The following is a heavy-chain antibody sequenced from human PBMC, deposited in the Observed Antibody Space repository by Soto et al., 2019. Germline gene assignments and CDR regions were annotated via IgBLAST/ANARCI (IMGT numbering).Heavy chain of an antibody. CDR3: ARQQLRSYYYCGMDV. Sequence: PGESLKISCKGSGYSFTSYWISWVRQMPGKGLEWMGRIDPSDSYTNYSPSFQGHVTISADKSISTAYLQWSNLKASDTAMYFFARQQLRSYYYCGMDVWGQGTTVTVSS. V-gene: IGHV5-10-1*01. CDR1: GYSFTSYW. J-gene: IGHJ6*02. D-gene: IGHD6-13*01. CDR2: IDPSDSYT.